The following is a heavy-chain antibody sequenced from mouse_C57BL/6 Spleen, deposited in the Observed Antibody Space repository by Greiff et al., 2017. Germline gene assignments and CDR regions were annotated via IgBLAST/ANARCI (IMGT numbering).Heavy chain of an antibody. Sequence: QVHVKQPGAELVMPGASVKLSCKASGYTFTSYWMHWVKQRPGQGLEWIGEIDPSDSYTNYNQKFKGKSTLTVDKSSSTAYMQLSSLTSEDSAVYYCARSDYDYDVGFAYWGQGTLVTVSA. D-gene: IGHD2-4*01. V-gene: IGHV1-69*01. CDR1: GYTFTSYW. CDR2: IDPSDSYT. J-gene: IGHJ3*01. CDR3: ARSDYDYDVGFAY.